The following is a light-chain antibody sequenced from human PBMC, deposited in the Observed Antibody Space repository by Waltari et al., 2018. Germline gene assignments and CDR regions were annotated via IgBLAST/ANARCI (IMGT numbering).Light chain of an antibody. CDR2: EVS. Sequence: QSDLTQSPSVSGSPGQSVTISCPGTTRDIGNYDRFSWYHQSPGPAPKLLIYEVSHRSSGVPDRFSGSKSGNTASLSISGLQAEDEGYYYCNSYTSTSKVLFGEGTKLTVL. CDR3: NSYTSTSKVL. CDR1: TRDIGNYDR. J-gene: IGLJ2*01. V-gene: IGLV2-18*02.